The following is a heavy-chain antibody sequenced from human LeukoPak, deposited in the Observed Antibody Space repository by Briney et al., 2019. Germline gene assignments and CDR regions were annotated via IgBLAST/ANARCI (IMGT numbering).Heavy chain of an antibody. CDR3: VRLRRNSDTSGFYYYYDY. CDR2: ISVRSNYI. CDR1: GYTFSSYS. J-gene: IGHJ4*02. Sequence: GGSLRLSCAASGYTFSSYSINWVRQAPGKGLEWVSSISVRSNYIYYADSVRGRFSISIDDARDSLYLQMNSLRAEDTAVYYCVRLRRNSDTSGFYYYYDYWGQGTLVTVSS. D-gene: IGHD3-22*01. V-gene: IGHV3-21*01.